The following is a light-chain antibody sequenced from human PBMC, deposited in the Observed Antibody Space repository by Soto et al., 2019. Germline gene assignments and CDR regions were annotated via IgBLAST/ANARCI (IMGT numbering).Light chain of an antibody. CDR3: SSYTSSNTLV. CDR1: SSDVGGYNY. Sequence: QSALTQPASVSGSPGQSITISCTVTSSDVGGYNYVSWYQQHPGKAPKLMIYDVSNRPSWVSNRFSGSKSGNTASLTISGLQAEDEADYYCSSYTSSNTLVFGGGTQMTVL. J-gene: IGLJ2*01. CDR2: DVS. V-gene: IGLV2-14*01.